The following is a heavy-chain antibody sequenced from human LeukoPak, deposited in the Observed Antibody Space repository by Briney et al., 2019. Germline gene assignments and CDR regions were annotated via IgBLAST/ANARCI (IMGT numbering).Heavy chain of an antibody. CDR2: INHSGST. Sequence: SETLSLACAVYGGSFSGYYWSWIRQPPGKGLEWIGEINHSGSTNYNPSLKSRVTISVDTSKNQFSLKLSSVTAADTAVYYCAATIAAAGTSADYWGQGTLVTVSS. D-gene: IGHD6-13*01. CDR1: GGSFSGYY. V-gene: IGHV4-34*01. J-gene: IGHJ4*02. CDR3: AATIAAAGTSADY.